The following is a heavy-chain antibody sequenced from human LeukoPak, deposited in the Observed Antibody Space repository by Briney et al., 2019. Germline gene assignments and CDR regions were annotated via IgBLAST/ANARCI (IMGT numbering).Heavy chain of an antibody. J-gene: IGHJ4*02. CDR2: INPNSGGT. Sequence: ASVKVSCKASGYTFTGYYMHWVRQAPGQGLEWMGRINPNSGGTNYAQKFQGRVTMTRDTSISTAYMELSRLRSDDTAVYYCAGDDTALYYDFWSGSGPFDYWGQGTLVTVSS. D-gene: IGHD3-3*01. V-gene: IGHV1-2*06. CDR1: GYTFTGYY. CDR3: AGDDTALYYDFWSGSGPFDY.